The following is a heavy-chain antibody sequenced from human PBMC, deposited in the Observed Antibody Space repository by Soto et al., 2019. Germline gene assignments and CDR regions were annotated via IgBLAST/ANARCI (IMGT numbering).Heavy chain of an antibody. CDR1: GYTFTGYY. V-gene: IGHV1-2*02. D-gene: IGHD2-15*01. Sequence: ASVKVSCKASGYTFTGYYMHWVRQAPGQGLEWMGWINPNSGGTNYAQKFQGRVTMTRDTSISTAYMELSRLRSDDTAVYYCARVVVAATLSYYYYDMDVWGQGTTVTVSS. CDR3: ARVVVAATLSYYYYDMDV. CDR2: INPNSGGT. J-gene: IGHJ6*02.